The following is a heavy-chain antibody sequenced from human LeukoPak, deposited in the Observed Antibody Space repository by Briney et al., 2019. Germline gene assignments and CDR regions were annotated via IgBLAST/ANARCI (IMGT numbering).Heavy chain of an antibody. Sequence: GGSLRLSCAASGFTFSSYWMHWVRQAPGEGLVWVSHINPDGSHTTYADAVERLFTIYRDSDKNTLYLKMNSLRAEDTAVYYCAKPGAFSEPYFDYWGQGTLVTVSS. D-gene: IGHD1-14*01. J-gene: IGHJ4*02. CDR3: AKPGAFSEPYFDY. CDR2: INPDGSHT. V-gene: IGHV3-74*01. CDR1: GFTFSSYW.